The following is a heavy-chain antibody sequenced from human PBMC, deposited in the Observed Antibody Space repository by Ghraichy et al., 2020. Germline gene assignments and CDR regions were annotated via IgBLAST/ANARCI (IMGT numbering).Heavy chain of an antibody. CDR2: IKSKTDGGTT. J-gene: IGHJ5*02. D-gene: IGHD6-13*01. Sequence: GGSLRLSCAASGFTFSNAWMSWVRQAPGKGLEWVGRIKSKTDGGTTDYAAPVKGRFTISRDDSKNTLYLQMNSLKTEDTAVYYCYKGIAAAGNWFDPWGQGTLVTVSS. CDR3: YKGIAAAGNWFDP. CDR1: GFTFSNAW. V-gene: IGHV3-15*01.